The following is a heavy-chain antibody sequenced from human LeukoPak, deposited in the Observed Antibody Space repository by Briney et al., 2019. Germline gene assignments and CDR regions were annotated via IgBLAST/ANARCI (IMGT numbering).Heavy chain of an antibody. CDR1: GFTFSSYS. J-gene: IGHJ5*02. CDR3: ARDGVEFYNWFDP. CDR2: ISSSSSYI. V-gene: IGHV3-21*01. Sequence: GGSLRLSCAASGFTFSSYSMNWVRQAPGKGLEWVSSISSSSSYIYYADSVKGRFTISRDNAKNSLYLQMNSLRAKDTAVYYCARDGVEFYNWFDPWGQGTLVTVSS. D-gene: IGHD2-21*01.